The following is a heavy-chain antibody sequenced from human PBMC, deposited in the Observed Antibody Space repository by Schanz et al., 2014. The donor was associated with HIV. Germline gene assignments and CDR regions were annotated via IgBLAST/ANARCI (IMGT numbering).Heavy chain of an antibody. Sequence: EVQLVESGGGLVQPGGSLRLSCAASGFPFSSYSMNWVRQAPGKGLEWVAYITGSSATINYSESVRGRFTISRDNAKNALYLQMNSLRDEDTAVYYCARDLLGATNGFFRYWGQGALVTVSS. V-gene: IGHV3-48*02. D-gene: IGHD1-26*01. CDR3: ARDLLGATNGFFRY. CDR2: ITGSSATI. J-gene: IGHJ1*01. CDR1: GFPFSSYS.